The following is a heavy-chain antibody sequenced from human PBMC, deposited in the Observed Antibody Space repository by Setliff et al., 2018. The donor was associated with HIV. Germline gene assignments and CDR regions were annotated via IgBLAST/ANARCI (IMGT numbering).Heavy chain of an antibody. CDR3: ASPDGDSDAFDI. D-gene: IGHD5-18*01. V-gene: IGHV3-7*05. J-gene: IGHJ3*02. CDR1: GFTFSSFW. CDR2: IKQDGSEK. Sequence: PGGSLRLSCAASGFTFSSFWMSWVRQAPGKGLEWVANIKQDGSEKYYVDSVKGRFTFSRDNAKNSLFLQMNSLRAEDTAVYYCASPDGDSDAFDIWGQGTMVTVSS.